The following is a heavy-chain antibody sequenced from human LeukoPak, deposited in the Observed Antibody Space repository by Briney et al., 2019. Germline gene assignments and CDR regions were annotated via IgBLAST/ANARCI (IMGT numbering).Heavy chain of an antibody. Sequence: GGSLRLSCAASGFTFSSYSMHWVRQAPGKGLEWVSSISSSSSYIYYADSVKGRFTISRDNSKNTLYLQMNSLRAEDTAVYYCAKSARVVITTIHFDYWGQGTLVTVSS. D-gene: IGHD3-22*01. V-gene: IGHV3-21*01. CDR1: GFTFSSYS. J-gene: IGHJ4*02. CDR2: ISSSSSYI. CDR3: AKSARVVITTIHFDY.